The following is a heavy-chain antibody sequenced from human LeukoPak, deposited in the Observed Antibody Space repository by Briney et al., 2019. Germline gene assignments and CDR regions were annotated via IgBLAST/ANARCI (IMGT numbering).Heavy chain of an antibody. Sequence: PGGSLRLSCAASGFTFSSYSMSWVRQAPGKGLEWVANIKKDGSEKYYVDSVKGRFTISRDNAKTSLYLQMNSLRAEDTAVYYCARDDYGDPGINWYFDLWGRGTLVTVSS. V-gene: IGHV3-7*01. J-gene: IGHJ2*01. D-gene: IGHD4-17*01. CDR3: ARDDYGDPGINWYFDL. CDR1: GFTFSSYS. CDR2: IKKDGSEK.